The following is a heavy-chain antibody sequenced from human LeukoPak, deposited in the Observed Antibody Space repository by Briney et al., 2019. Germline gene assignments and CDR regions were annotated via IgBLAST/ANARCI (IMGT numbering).Heavy chain of an antibody. D-gene: IGHD6-19*01. CDR2: ISAYNGHT. CDR3: ARDKDLGAVAGTFDY. Sequence: GASVKVSCKASGYTFTSYGISWVRQAPGQGLEWMGWISAYNGHTNYAQKLQGRVTMTTDTSTSTAYMELRSLGSDDTAVYFCARDKDLGAVAGTFDYWGQGTLVTVSS. CDR1: GYTFTSYG. J-gene: IGHJ4*02. V-gene: IGHV1-18*01.